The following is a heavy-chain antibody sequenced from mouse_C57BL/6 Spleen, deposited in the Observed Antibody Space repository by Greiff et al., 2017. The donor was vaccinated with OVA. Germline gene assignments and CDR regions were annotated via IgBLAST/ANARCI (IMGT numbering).Heavy chain of an antibody. CDR3: AREVTGPLDY. Sequence: QVQLQQPGAELVRPGSSVKLSCKASGYTFTSYWMHWVKQRPIQGLEWIGNIDPSDSETHYNQKFKDKATLTVDKSSSTAYMQLSSLTSEDSAVYYCAREVTGPLDYWGQGTTLTVSS. CDR1: GYTFTSYW. CDR2: IDPSDSET. D-gene: IGHD4-1*01. V-gene: IGHV1-52*01. J-gene: IGHJ2*01.